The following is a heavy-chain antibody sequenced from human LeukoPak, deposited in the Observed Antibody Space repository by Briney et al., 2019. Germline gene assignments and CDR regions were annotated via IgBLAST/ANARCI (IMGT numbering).Heavy chain of an antibody. CDR3: ARGGLWFGENPLRGIYNWFDP. CDR2: IYYSGST. D-gene: IGHD3-10*01. J-gene: IGHJ5*02. Sequence: SETLSLTCTVSGGSISSYYWSWIRQPPGKGLEWIGYIYYSGSTNYNPSLKSRVTISVDTSKNQFSLKLSSVTAADTAVYYCARGGLWFGENPLRGIYNWFDPWGQGTLVTVSS. V-gene: IGHV4-59*01. CDR1: GGSISSYY.